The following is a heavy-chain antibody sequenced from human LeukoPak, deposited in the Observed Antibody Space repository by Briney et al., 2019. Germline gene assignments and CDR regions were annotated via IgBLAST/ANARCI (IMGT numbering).Heavy chain of an antibody. CDR3: ARGVGATTGPFDY. V-gene: IGHV6-1*01. J-gene: IGHJ4*02. CDR1: GDSVSSNSAA. CDR2: TYYRSKWSN. D-gene: IGHD1-26*01. Sequence: SQTLSLTCAISGDSVSSNSAAWNWIRQSPSRGLDWLGRTYYRSKWSNDYAVSVKSRITFNSDTSKNQFSLHLNSVTPEDTAVYYCARGVGATTGPFDYWGQGTLVTVSS.